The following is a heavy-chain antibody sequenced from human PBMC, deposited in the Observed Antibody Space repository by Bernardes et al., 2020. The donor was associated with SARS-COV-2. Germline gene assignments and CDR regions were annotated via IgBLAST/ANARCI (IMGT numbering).Heavy chain of an antibody. J-gene: IGHJ5*02. CDR1: GGSFRGYF. CDR2: INQSGGT. D-gene: IGHD3-3*01. Sequence: SETLSLTCDVYGGSFRGYFWTWIRQPPGPGLEWIAEINQSGGTSYHPSLKSRVTILVDTSMNHFSLKLTSVTAADTAVYYCARGSIGDRLATWGQGTLVTGSA. V-gene: IGHV4-34*01. CDR3: ARGSIGDRLAT.